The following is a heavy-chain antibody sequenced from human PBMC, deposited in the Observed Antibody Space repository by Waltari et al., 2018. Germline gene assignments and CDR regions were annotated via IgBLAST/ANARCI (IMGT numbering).Heavy chain of an antibody. D-gene: IGHD2-2*01. Sequence: EVQLLESGGGLVQPGGSLKLSCAASGFSFTSYCMSWVRQAPGKGLEWVAGITSSGGDTAYADSVKGRFTISRDNSNNTLFLQMSSLSAEDTAVYYCAREKSSWLPTYWGQGTLVTVS. CDR3: AREKSSWLPTY. CDR2: ITSSGGDT. J-gene: IGHJ4*02. CDR1: GFSFTSYC. V-gene: IGHV3-23*01.